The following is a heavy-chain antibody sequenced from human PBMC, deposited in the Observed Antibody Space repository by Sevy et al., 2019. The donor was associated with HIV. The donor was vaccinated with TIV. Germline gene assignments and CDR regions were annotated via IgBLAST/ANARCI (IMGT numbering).Heavy chain of an antibody. CDR3: AGQNAWGRGYS. CDR1: GGSIISLY. V-gene: IGHV4-59*08. J-gene: IGHJ4*02. D-gene: IGHD1-26*01. Sequence: SESLSLTCTVSGGSIISLYWNWIRQPPGKGLEWIANIYYNGHINYNPSVKSRVTLSLDTSKNQFSLRLSSVTAADTAMYYCAGQNAWGRGYSWGQGTLVTVSS. CDR2: IYYNGHI.